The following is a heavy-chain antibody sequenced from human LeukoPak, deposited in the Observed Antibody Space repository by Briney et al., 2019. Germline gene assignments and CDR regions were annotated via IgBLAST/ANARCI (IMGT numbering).Heavy chain of an antibody. Sequence: PGGSLRLSCAASGFYFNSYNMNWVRQAPGKGLEWVSSISSSSRYINYADSVKGRFTISIDNAENSLYLQMNSLRAEDTAVYYCARDRLMYEETYSSTWYDSWGQGTLVTVSS. J-gene: IGHJ5*01. V-gene: IGHV3-21*06. CDR3: ARDRLMYEETYSSTWYDS. D-gene: IGHD6-13*01. CDR2: ISSSSRYI. CDR1: GFYFNSYN.